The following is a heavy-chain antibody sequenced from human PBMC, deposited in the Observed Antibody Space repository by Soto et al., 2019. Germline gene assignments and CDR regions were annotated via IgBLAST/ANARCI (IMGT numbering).Heavy chain of an antibody. Sequence: EVQLVQSGAEVKKPGESLKISCKGSGYIFTRHWIGWVRQMPGRGLEWMAIIYPGDSDARYSPSFQGQVTISVDKSITTAYLQWSSLKASDTAMYYCARRNSGGNWLDPWGQGTLVTVSS. CDR1: GYIFTRHW. V-gene: IGHV5-51*01. CDR2: IYPGDSDA. J-gene: IGHJ5*02. D-gene: IGHD2-15*01. CDR3: ARRNSGGNWLDP.